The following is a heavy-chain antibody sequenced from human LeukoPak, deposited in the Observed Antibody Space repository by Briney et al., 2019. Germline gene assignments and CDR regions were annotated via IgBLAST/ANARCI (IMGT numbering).Heavy chain of an antibody. D-gene: IGHD3-22*01. V-gene: IGHV3-23*01. CDR1: GFTVSSNY. Sequence: GGSLRLSCAASGFTVSSNYMSWVRQAPGKGLEWVSAISGSGGSTYYADSVKGRFTISRDNSKNTLYLQMNSLRAEDTAVYYCAKARRYYYDSSGYYFDYWGQGTLVTVSS. J-gene: IGHJ4*02. CDR2: ISGSGGST. CDR3: AKARRYYYDSSGYYFDY.